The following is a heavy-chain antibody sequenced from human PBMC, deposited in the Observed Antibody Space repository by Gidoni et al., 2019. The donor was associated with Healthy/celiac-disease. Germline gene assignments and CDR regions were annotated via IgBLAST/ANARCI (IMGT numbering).Heavy chain of an antibody. D-gene: IGHD6-19*01. CDR2: IYYSGST. Sequence: QLQLQESGPGLVKPSETLSLTCTVSGCSISSSSYYWGWIRQPPGKGLEWIGSIYYSGSTYYNPSLKSRVTISVDTSKNQFSLKLSSVTAADTAVYYCASHCIAVAGMPFDIWGQGTMVTVSS. CDR3: ASHCIAVAGMPFDI. CDR1: GCSISSSSYY. V-gene: IGHV4-39*01. J-gene: IGHJ3*02.